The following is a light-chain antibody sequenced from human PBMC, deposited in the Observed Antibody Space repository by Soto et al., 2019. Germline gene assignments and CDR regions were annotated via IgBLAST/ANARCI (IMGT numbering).Light chain of an antibody. CDR3: QQYDKWPYT. CDR2: GAF. V-gene: IGKV3-15*01. CDR1: QSVGSN. Sequence: EIVLTQSPATLSVSPGERATLSCRTSQSVGSNLAWYQQKPGQAPRLLIYGAFIRAPGFPVTFRGTGFGSEFTLTISSLQSEDGALYYCQQYDKWPYTFGQGTNLAIK. J-gene: IGKJ2*01.